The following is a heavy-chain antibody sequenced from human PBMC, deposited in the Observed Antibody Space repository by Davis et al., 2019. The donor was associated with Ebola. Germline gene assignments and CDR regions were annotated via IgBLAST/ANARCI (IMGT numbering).Heavy chain of an antibody. D-gene: IGHD3-3*01. CDR1: GGTFSSYA. Sequence: AASVKVSCKASGGTFSSYAISWVRQAPGQGLEWMGWISAYNGNTNYAQKLQGRVTMTTDTSTSTAYMELRSLRSDDTAVYYCARGPLGDTIFGVIINPYYFDYWGQGTLVTVSS. V-gene: IGHV1-18*01. J-gene: IGHJ4*02. CDR2: ISAYNGNT. CDR3: ARGPLGDTIFGVIINPYYFDY.